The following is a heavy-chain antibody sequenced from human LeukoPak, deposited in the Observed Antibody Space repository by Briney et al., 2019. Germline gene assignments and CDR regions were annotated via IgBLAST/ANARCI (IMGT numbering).Heavy chain of an antibody. CDR1: GFTFSSYG. Sequence: LRLSCAASGFTFSSYGMHWVRQAPGKGLEWVSGISWNSGSIGYADSVKGRFTISRDNAKNSLYLQMNSLRAEDTALYYCAKDSYGGNSGFDYWGQGTLVTVSS. V-gene: IGHV3-9*01. CDR3: AKDSYGGNSGFDY. D-gene: IGHD4-23*01. J-gene: IGHJ4*02. CDR2: ISWNSGSI.